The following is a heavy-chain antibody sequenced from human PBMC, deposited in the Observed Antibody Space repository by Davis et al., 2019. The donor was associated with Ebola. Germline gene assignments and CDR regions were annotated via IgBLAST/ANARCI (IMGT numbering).Heavy chain of an antibody. CDR1: GFTFDDYA. D-gene: IGHD6-13*01. CDR3: AKGRVYQDYFDY. V-gene: IGHV3-9*01. J-gene: IGHJ4*02. CDR2: ISWNSGSI. Sequence: PGGSLRLSCAASGFTFDDYAMHWVRLAPGKGLEWVSGISWNSGSIGYADSVKGRFTISRDNAKNSLYLQMNSLRAEDTALYYCAKGRVYQDYFDYWGQGTLVTVSS.